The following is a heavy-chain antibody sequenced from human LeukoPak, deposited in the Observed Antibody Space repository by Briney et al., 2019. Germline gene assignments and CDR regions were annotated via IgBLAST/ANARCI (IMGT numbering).Heavy chain of an antibody. CDR1: GDSFSSNSAA. D-gene: IGHD2-8*02. Sequence: SQTLSLTCAISGDSFSSNSAAWNWLRPSPSRGLEWLGRTYFRSKWYNDYAPSVKSLIVVNPDTSKNHCSLQLNSVTPEDTAVYYCVRDPGNWFDPWGQGILVTVSP. J-gene: IGHJ5*02. CDR3: VRDPGNWFDP. CDR2: TYFRSKWYN. V-gene: IGHV6-1*01.